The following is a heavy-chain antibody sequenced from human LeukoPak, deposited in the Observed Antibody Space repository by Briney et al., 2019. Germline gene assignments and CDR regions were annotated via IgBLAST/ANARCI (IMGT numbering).Heavy chain of an antibody. CDR3: AREKLWFGEFPFDN. Sequence: ASVRFSCKASGYTFTDYLINWVRQAPGQGLEWVGSISTKNGYTKLAQKFQGRVAMTKDTSASTIYMDLKSLTFDDTAVYYCAREKLWFGEFPFDNWGQGTLVSVSS. V-gene: IGHV1-18*01. D-gene: IGHD3-10*01. J-gene: IGHJ4*02. CDR2: ISTKNGYT. CDR1: GYTFTDYL.